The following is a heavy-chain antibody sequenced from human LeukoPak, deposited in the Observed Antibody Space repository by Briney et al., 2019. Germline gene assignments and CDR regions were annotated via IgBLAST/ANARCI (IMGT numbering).Heavy chain of an antibody. V-gene: IGHV4-39*01. CDR2: IYSGGST. D-gene: IGHD5-12*01. CDR1: GGSISSSSYY. CDR3: ARHSRSGSGGYENAFDI. J-gene: IGHJ3*02. Sequence: SETLSLTCSVSGGSISSSSYYWDWIRQSPGKGLEWIGNIYSGGSTYYTPSLKSRVTISVDTSKNQFSLKLSSVTAADTAIYFCARHSRSGSGGYENAFDIWGQGTMVTVSS.